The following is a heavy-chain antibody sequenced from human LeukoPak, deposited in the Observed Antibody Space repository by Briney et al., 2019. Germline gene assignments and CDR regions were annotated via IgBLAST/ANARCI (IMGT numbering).Heavy chain of an antibody. Sequence: GASVKVSCKASGGTFSSYAVSWVRQAPGQGLEWMGGIIPIFGTANYAQKFQGRVTITADESTSTAYMELSSLRSEDTAVYYCARARDSRLDPWGQGTLVTVSS. J-gene: IGHJ5*02. V-gene: IGHV1-69*13. CDR2: IIPIFGTA. D-gene: IGHD3-22*01. CDR1: GGTFSSYA. CDR3: ARARDSRLDP.